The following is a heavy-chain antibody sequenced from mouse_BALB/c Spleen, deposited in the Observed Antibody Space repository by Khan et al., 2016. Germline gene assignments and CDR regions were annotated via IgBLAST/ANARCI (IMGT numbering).Heavy chain of an antibody. CDR2: INPDSSTI. V-gene: IGHV4-1*02. D-gene: IGHD2-4*01. Sequence: EVKLLESGGGLVQPGGSLKLSCAASGFDFSRYWMSWVRQAPGKGLEWIVEINPDSSTINSTPSLKDKFIISRDNAKNTLNLQVGKVRSADTALYDCAIPPPDYACAWFAYWGQGTLVTVSA. CDR3: AIPPPDYACAWFAY. J-gene: IGHJ3*01. CDR1: GFDFSRYW.